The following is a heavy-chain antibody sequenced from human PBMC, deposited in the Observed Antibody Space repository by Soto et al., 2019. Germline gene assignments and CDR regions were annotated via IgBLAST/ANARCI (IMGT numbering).Heavy chain of an antibody. CDR2: ISSSSSTI. D-gene: IGHD3-16*02. CDR3: AREIMITFGGFIAPAYGMDV. J-gene: IGHJ6*02. CDR1: GFTFSSYS. Sequence: EVQLVESGGGLVQPGGSLRLSCAASGFTFSSYSMNWVRQAPGKGLEWVSYISSSSSTIYYADSVKGRFTISRDNAKNSLYLQMNSLRDEDTAVYYCAREIMITFGGFIAPAYGMDVWGQGTTVTVSS. V-gene: IGHV3-48*02.